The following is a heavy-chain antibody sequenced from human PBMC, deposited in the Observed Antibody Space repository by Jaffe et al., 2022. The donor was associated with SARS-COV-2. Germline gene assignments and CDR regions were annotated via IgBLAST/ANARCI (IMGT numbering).Heavy chain of an antibody. CDR3: ATSIGHTDAFDI. V-gene: IGHV3-66*02. Sequence: EVQLVESGGGLVQPGGSLRLSCVASGFTVSSNYMSWVRQAPGKGLEWVSVIYSGGSTDYADSVKGRFTISRDNSKNTLYLPMNSLRAEDTAVYYCATSIGHTDAFDIWGQGTMVTVSS. CDR1: GFTVSSNY. D-gene: IGHD2-21*01. CDR2: IYSGGST. J-gene: IGHJ3*02.